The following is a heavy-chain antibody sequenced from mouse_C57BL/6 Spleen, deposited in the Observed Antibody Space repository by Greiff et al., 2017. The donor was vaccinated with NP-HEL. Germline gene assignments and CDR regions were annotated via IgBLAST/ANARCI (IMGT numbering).Heavy chain of an antibody. D-gene: IGHD1-1*01. CDR3: ASPSYGSFPDYAMDY. CDR1: GYAFSSYW. Sequence: QVQLQQSGAELVKPGASVKISCKASGYAFSSYWMNWVKQRPGKGLEWIGQIYPGDGDTNYNGKFKGKATLTADKSSSTAYMQLSSLTSEDSAVYFCASPSYGSFPDYAMDYWGQGTSVTVSS. J-gene: IGHJ4*01. V-gene: IGHV1-80*01. CDR2: IYPGDGDT.